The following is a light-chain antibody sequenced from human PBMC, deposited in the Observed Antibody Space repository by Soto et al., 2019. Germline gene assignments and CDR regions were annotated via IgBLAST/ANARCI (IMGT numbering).Light chain of an antibody. CDR3: AAWDDSLNGPV. Sequence: QDVLTQPPSASVTPGQRVTISCYGSSSNIGSNTVNWYQQLPGTAPKLLIYSNNQRPSGVPARFSGSKSGTSASLAISGLQSEDEADYYCAAWDDSLNGPVFGPGTKVTVL. CDR2: SNN. CDR1: SSNIGSNT. V-gene: IGLV1-44*01. J-gene: IGLJ1*01.